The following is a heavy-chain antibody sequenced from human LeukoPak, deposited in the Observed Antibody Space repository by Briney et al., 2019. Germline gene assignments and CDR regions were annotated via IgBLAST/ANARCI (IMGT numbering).Heavy chain of an antibody. CDR3: ARGRSSTSRREWAAARVYYYMDV. CDR2: IYYSGST. V-gene: IGHV4-39*07. D-gene: IGHD2-2*01. J-gene: IGHJ6*03. CDR1: GGSISSSSYY. Sequence: SETLSLTCTVSGGSISSSSYYWGWIRQPPGKGLEWIGSIYYSGSTYYNPSLKSRVTISVDTSKNQFSLKLSSVTAADTAVYYCARGRSSTSRREWAAARVYYYMDVWGKGTTVTVSS.